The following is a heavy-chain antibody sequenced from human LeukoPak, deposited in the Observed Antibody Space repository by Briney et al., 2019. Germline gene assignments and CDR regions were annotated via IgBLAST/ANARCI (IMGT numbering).Heavy chain of an antibody. V-gene: IGHV1-46*01. CDR3: ARGAYYYDSSGYYPLYFDY. CDR2: INPSGGST. CDR1: GYTFTSYY. J-gene: IGHJ4*02. D-gene: IGHD3-22*01. Sequence: ASVKVSCKASGYTFTSYYIHWVGQAPGQGLEWMGIINPSGGSTSYAQKFQGRVTMTRDTSTSTVYMELSSLRSEDTVVYYCARGAYYYDSSGYYPLYFDYWGQGTLVTVSS.